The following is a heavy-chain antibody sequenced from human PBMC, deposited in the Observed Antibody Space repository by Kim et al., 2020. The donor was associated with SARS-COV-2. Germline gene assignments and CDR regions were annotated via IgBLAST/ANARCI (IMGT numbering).Heavy chain of an antibody. CDR3: ARYYYDSSGYYYSRYYYYGMDV. D-gene: IGHD3-22*01. CDR1: GFTVSSNY. Sequence: GGSLRLSCAASGFTVSSNYMSWVRQAPGKGLEWVSVIYSGGSTYYADSVKGRFTISRDNSKNTLYLQMNSLRAEDTAVYYCARYYYDSSGYYYSRYYYYGMDVWGQGTTVTVSS. CDR2: IYSGGST. V-gene: IGHV3-53*01. J-gene: IGHJ6*02.